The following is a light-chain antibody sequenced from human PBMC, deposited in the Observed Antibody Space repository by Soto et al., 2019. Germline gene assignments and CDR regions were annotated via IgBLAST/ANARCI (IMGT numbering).Light chain of an antibody. V-gene: IGKV3-15*01. CDR2: GAS. J-gene: IGKJ2*01. CDR1: QSVSSN. CDR3: QQYNNWPPMYT. Sequence: EIVMTQAPATLSVSPGERATLSCRASQSVSSNLAWYQQKPGQAPRLLIYGASTMATGIPARFSCSGSGTEFTLTISSLQSEDFAVYYCQQYNNWPPMYTFGQGTKVDIK.